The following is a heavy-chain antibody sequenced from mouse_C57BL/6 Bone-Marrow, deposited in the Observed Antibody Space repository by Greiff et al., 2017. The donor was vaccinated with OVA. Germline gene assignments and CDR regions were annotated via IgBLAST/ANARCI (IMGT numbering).Heavy chain of an antibody. CDR3: ARGLPLYYGSSTEAWFAY. Sequence: EVKLMESGPGLVKPSQSLSLTCSVTGYSITSGYYWNWIRQFPGNKLEWMGYISYDGSNNYNPSLKNRISITRDTSKNQFFLKLNSVTTEDTATYYCARGLPLYYGSSTEAWFAYWGQGTLVTVSA. V-gene: IGHV3-6*01. J-gene: IGHJ3*01. D-gene: IGHD1-1*01. CDR1: GYSITSGYY. CDR2: ISYDGSN.